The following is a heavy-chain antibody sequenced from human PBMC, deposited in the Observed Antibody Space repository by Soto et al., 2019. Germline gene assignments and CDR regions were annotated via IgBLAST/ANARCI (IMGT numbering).Heavy chain of an antibody. V-gene: IGHV3-7*05. D-gene: IGHD5-18*01. CDR1: GFTFSSYW. Sequence: PGGSLRLSCAASGFTFSSYWMSWVRQAPGKGLEWVANIKQDGSEKYYVDSVKGRFTISRDNAKNSLYLQMNSLRAEDTAVYYCARDPGYSYGYGYYGMDVWGQGTTVTVSS. J-gene: IGHJ6*02. CDR2: IKQDGSEK. CDR3: ARDPGYSYGYGYYGMDV.